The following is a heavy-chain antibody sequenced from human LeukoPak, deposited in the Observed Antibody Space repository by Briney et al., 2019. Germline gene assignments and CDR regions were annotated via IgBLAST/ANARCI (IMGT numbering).Heavy chain of an antibody. V-gene: IGHV3-23*01. CDR1: GFTFSSSA. Sequence: PGGSLRLSCAASGFTFSSSAMTWVRQAPGKGLEWVSGISGSGGSTYYADSVKGRFTISRDNSKKTLYLQMSSLGAEDTALYYCAKSGTGSGTYTHMDVWGKGTTVTVSS. CDR3: AKSGTGSGTYTHMDV. D-gene: IGHD1-26*01. CDR2: ISGSGGST. J-gene: IGHJ6*03.